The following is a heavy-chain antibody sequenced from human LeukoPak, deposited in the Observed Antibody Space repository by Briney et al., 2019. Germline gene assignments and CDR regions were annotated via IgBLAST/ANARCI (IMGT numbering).Heavy chain of an antibody. CDR3: ATGSFGSGSYLGY. CDR1: GYTLTELS. V-gene: IGHV1-24*01. Sequence: ASVKVSCKVSGYTLTELSMHWVRQAPGKGLEWMGGFDPEDGETIYAQKFQGRVTMTEGTSTDTAYMELSSLRSEGTAVYYCATGSFGSGSYLGYWGQGTLVTVSS. J-gene: IGHJ4*02. D-gene: IGHD3-10*01. CDR2: FDPEDGET.